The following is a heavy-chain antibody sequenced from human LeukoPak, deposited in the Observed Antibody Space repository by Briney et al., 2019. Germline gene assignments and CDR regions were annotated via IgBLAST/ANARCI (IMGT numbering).Heavy chain of an antibody. V-gene: IGHV3-48*03. CDR3: ARDRVSGSGSIDY. CDR1: GFPFSSYG. J-gene: IGHJ4*02. D-gene: IGHD3-10*01. CDR2: ISSSGSTI. Sequence: PGGTLRLSCAASGFPFSSYGMNWVRQAPGKGLEWVSYISSSGSTIYYADSVKGRFTISRDNAKNSLYLQMNSLRVEDTAVYYCARDRVSGSGSIDYWGQGTLVTVSS.